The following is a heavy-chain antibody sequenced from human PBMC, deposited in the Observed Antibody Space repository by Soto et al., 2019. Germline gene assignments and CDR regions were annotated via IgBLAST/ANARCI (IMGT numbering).Heavy chain of an antibody. V-gene: IGHV4-34*01. Sequence: SETLSLTCAVYGGSFSGYYWSWIRQPPGKGLEWIGEINHSGSTNYSPSLKSRVTISVDTSKNQFSLKLSSVTAADTAVYYCARGGVAAHDRVDYWGQGTLVTVS. CDR2: INHSGST. CDR3: ARGGVAAHDRVDY. CDR1: GGSFSGYY. J-gene: IGHJ4*02. D-gene: IGHD6-6*01.